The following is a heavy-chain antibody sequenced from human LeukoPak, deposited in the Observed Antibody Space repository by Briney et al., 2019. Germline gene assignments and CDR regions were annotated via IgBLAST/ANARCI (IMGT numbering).Heavy chain of an antibody. J-gene: IGHJ3*02. V-gene: IGHV4-39*01. CDR3: ARLKGVYDI. CDR1: GGSISSSGYY. Sequence: SETLSLTCTVSGGSISSSGYYWGWIRQPPGKGLEWIASIYYSGSTYYNPSLKSRVTISVDTSKNQFSLKLSSVTAADTAVYYCARLKGVYDIWGQGTMVTVSS. D-gene: IGHD6-6*01. CDR2: IYYSGST.